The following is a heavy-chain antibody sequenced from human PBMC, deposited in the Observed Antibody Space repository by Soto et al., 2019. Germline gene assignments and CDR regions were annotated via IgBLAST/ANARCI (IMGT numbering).Heavy chain of an antibody. Sequence: QVQLQESGPGLVKPSETLSLACTVSGGSISTHIYYWSWIRQAPGKGLEWIGHIYDSGNTYNNPSLESRVTISVDMSKNQFSLKLSSVTGADTAVYYCAKGLSSHKVDSWGQGTLVTVSS. CDR3: AKGLSSHKVDS. CDR1: GGSISTHIYY. V-gene: IGHV4-30-4*01. CDR2: IYDSGNT. D-gene: IGHD2-21*02. J-gene: IGHJ4*02.